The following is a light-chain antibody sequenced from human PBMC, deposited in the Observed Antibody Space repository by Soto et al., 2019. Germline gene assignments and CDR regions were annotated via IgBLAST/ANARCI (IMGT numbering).Light chain of an antibody. J-gene: IGKJ4*01. V-gene: IGKV1-27*01. CDR2: AAS. Sequence: DIQMTQSPSSLSASVGDRVTISCRASQGISSYLAWYQQKPGKVPKLLIHAASTLQSGVPSRFSGSGSGPDFTLTISSLQPEDVATYYCQNYNSAPLTFGGGTKVDIK. CDR3: QNYNSAPLT. CDR1: QGISSY.